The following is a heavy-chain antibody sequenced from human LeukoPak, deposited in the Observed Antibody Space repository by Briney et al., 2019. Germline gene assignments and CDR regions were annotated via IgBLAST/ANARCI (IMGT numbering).Heavy chain of an antibody. D-gene: IGHD6-19*01. Sequence: SQTLSLTCGIPGDSVSSNSAAWNWIRQSPSRGLEWLGRTYYRSKWYNDYAVSVRSRITINPDTAKNQFSLQLNSVTPEDTAVYYCARTSQSGWYVDFDYWGQGTLVTVSS. V-gene: IGHV6-1*01. J-gene: IGHJ4*02. CDR3: ARTSQSGWYVDFDY. CDR1: GDSVSSNSAA. CDR2: TYYRSKWYN.